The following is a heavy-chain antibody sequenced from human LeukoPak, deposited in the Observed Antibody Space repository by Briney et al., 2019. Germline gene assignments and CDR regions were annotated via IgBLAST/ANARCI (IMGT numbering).Heavy chain of an antibody. D-gene: IGHD6-19*01. CDR2: ISAYTGQT. V-gene: IGHV1-18*04. J-gene: IGHJ4*02. CDR1: GFGFSSYG. Sequence: ASVKVSCKASGFGFSSYGINWVRQAPGQRLEWMGWISAYTGQTTYLQKMRGRVTMTTDTSTNTAYMELRSLTSDDTAVYYCARGPGIDVAGVFDYWGKGSLVIVSS. CDR3: ARGPGIDVAGVFDY.